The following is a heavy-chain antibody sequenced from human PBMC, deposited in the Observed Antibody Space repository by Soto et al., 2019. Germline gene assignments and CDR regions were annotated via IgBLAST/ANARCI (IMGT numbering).Heavy chain of an antibody. J-gene: IGHJ5*02. V-gene: IGHV1-8*01. Sequence: GASVKVSCKASGYNISSYDIIWVRQAAGQGLEWMGWMDPNRGHSDSVQNFRGRVTMTTNISASTAYMELSGLRSEDTAVYYCARDTQPEALVCWFDPWGQGTLVTVSS. CDR2: MDPNRGHS. CDR3: ARDTQPEALVCWFDP. CDR1: GYNISSYD. D-gene: IGHD6-13*01.